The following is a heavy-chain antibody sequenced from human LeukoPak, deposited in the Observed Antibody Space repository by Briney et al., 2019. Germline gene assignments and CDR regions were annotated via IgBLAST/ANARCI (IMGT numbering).Heavy chain of an antibody. CDR2: IYYTGGT. V-gene: IGHV4-59*08. J-gene: IGHJ4*02. D-gene: IGHD6-19*01. CDR1: GGSIGSNH. CDR3: AKYGNSGWVIDD. Sequence: PSETLSLTCTVSGGSIGSNHWTWIRQPPGKGLEYIGYIYYTGGTNYNPSLKSRVTISVDTSKNQFSLKLTSVTAADTAVYFCAKYGNSGWVIDDWGQETLVTVSS.